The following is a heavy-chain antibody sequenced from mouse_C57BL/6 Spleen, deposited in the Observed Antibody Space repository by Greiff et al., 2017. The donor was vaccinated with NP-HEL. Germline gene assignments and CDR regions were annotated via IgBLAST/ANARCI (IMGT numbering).Heavy chain of an antibody. D-gene: IGHD2-5*01. CDR3: ARDSNSLAY. CDR1: GYSITSGYY. CDR2: ISYDGSN. J-gene: IGHJ3*01. V-gene: IGHV3-6*01. Sequence: EVQLQESGPGLVKPSQSLSLTCSVTGYSITSGYYWNWIRQFPGNKLEWMGYISYDGSNNYNPSLKNRISITRDTSKNQFFLKLNSVTTEDTATYYCARDSNSLAYWGQGTLVTVSA.